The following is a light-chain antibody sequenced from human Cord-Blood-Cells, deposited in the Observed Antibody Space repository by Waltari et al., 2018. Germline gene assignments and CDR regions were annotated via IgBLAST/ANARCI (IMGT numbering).Light chain of an antibody. V-gene: IGLV1-44*01. Sequence: QSVLTQPPSASGTPGQRVTISCSGSSSNTGSNTVNWYQQLPGTAPKLLIHSNNQRPSGVPDRFSGSKSGTSASLAISGLQSEDEADYYCAAWDDSLNGRVFGGGTKLTVL. J-gene: IGLJ3*02. CDR1: SSNTGSNT. CDR2: SNN. CDR3: AAWDDSLNGRV.